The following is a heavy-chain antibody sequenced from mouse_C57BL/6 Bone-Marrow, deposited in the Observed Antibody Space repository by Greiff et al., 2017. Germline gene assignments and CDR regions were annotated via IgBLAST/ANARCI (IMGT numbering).Heavy chain of an antibody. CDR2: IDPSDSYT. Sequence: VQLQQPGAELVKPGASVKLSCKASGYTFTSYWMQWVKQRPGQGLEWIGEIDPSDSYTNYNQKFKGKATLTVDTSSSTAYMQLSSLTSEDSAVYYCARWTTTVVADDYWGQGTTLTVSS. D-gene: IGHD1-1*01. J-gene: IGHJ2*01. CDR1: GYTFTSYW. V-gene: IGHV1-50*01. CDR3: ARWTTTVVADDY.